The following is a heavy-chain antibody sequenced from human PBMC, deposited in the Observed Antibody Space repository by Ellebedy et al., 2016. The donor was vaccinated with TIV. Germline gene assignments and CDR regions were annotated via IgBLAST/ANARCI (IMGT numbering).Heavy chain of an antibody. J-gene: IGHJ6*03. CDR3: ARLRFGISYYMDV. Sequence: GESLKISCPASGFTFSNYDMHWVRQVPGKGLEWVAFISYGGVAKYNEGSVKDRFTISRDNANNSLYLQMNNLRVEDTAMYYCARLRFGISYYMDVWGTGTTVTVSS. CDR2: ISYGGVAK. CDR1: GFTFSNYD. D-gene: IGHD3-10*01. V-gene: IGHV3-30*03.